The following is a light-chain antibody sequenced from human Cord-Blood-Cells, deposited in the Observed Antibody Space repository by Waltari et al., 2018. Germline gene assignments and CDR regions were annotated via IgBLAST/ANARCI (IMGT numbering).Light chain of an antibody. CDR2: AAS. Sequence: DIQMTQSPSSLSASVGDRVTITCRASQSISSYLNWYQQKPGQAPKLLIYAASSLQSGVPSRFSVSGSGTDFTLTISSLQPEDFATYYCQQSYSTPHTFGQGTKLEIK. J-gene: IGKJ2*01. V-gene: IGKV1-39*01. CDR3: QQSYSTPHT. CDR1: QSISSY.